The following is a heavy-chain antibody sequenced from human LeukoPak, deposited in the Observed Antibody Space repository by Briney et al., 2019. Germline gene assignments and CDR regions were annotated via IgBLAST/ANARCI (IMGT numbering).Heavy chain of an antibody. CDR2: ISWNSGSI. Sequence: PGGSLRLSCAASGFTFDDYAMHWVRQAPGKGLEWVSGISWNSGSIGYADSVKGRFTISRDNAKNSLYLQMSSLSAEDTALYYCAKPPEAHLHYWYFDLWGRGTLVTVSS. CDR1: GFTFDDYA. CDR3: AKPPEAHLHYWYFDL. V-gene: IGHV3-9*01. J-gene: IGHJ2*01.